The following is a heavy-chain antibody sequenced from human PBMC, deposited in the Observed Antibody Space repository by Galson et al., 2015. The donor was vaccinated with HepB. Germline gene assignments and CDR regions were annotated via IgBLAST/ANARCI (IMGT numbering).Heavy chain of an antibody. CDR2: IYDGGAT. CDR3: ARASSGWYRNAFDI. D-gene: IGHD6-19*01. Sequence: SLRLSCAVSGFTVGTNYMNWVRQAPGKGLEWVSVIYDGGATYYADSVKGRFTISRDTSKNTVYLQMNSLRAEDTAVYYCARASSGWYRNAFDIWGQGTMVTVSS. CDR1: GFTVGTNY. V-gene: IGHV3-53*01. J-gene: IGHJ3*02.